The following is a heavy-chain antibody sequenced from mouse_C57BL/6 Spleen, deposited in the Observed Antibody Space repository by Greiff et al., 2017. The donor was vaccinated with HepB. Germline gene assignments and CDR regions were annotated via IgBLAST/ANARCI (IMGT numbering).Heavy chain of an antibody. CDR1: GFTFSDYG. Sequence: EVQLVESGGGLVKPGGSLKLSCAASGFTFSDYGMHWVRQAPEKGLEWVAYISSGSSTIYYADTVKGRFTISRDNAKNTLFLQMTSLRSEDTAMYYCARGKLGDWYFDVWGTGTTVTVSS. D-gene: IGHD4-1*01. CDR3: ARGKLGDWYFDV. CDR2: ISSGSSTI. J-gene: IGHJ1*03. V-gene: IGHV5-17*01.